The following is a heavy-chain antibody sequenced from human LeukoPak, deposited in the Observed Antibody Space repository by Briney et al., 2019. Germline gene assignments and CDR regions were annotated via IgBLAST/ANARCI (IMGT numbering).Heavy chain of an antibody. V-gene: IGHV3-23*01. CDR3: AKDWGYVSSGYSSYFDY. J-gene: IGHJ4*02. CDR2: TSSSGETT. Sequence: PGGSLRLSCVASGFTFSSYATSWVRQAAGKGLEWVSSTSSSGETTYYADSVKGRFTISRDNSRNTLYLQMNSLRAEDTAVYYCAKDWGYVSSGYSSYFDYWGQGTLVTVSS. D-gene: IGHD3-22*01. CDR1: GFTFSSYA.